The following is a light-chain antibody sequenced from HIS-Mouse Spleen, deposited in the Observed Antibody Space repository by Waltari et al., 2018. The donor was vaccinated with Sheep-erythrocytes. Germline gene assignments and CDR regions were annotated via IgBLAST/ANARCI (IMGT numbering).Light chain of an antibody. V-gene: IGKV3-20*01. CDR1: QSVTSSY. CDR2: GAS. J-gene: IGKJ3*01. CDR3: QQYGSSPFT. Sequence: EIVLTQSPGTLSLSPGERATLSSRASQSVTSSYFAWYQQKPGKAPRLLIYGASSRATGIPARFSGSGSGTDFTLTISRLEPEDVAVSYCQQYGSSPFTFGPGTKVDIK.